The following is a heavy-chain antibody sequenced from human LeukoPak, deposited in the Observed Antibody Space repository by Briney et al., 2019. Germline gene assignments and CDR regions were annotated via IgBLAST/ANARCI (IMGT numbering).Heavy chain of an antibody. CDR3: AREADWGSFFDY. CDR1: GGSISSSSYY. Sequence: SETLSLTCTVSGGSISSSSYYWGWIRQPPGKGLEWIGSIYYSGSTYYNPSLKSRVTISVDTSKNQFSLKLSSVTAADTAVYYCAREADWGSFFDYWGQGTLVTVSS. CDR2: IYYSGST. J-gene: IGHJ4*02. V-gene: IGHV4-39*02. D-gene: IGHD3-9*01.